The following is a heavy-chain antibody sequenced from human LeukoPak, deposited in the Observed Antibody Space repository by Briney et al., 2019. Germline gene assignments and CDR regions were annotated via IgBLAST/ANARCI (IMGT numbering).Heavy chain of an antibody. V-gene: IGHV1-18*01. CDR2: ISAYNGNT. Sequence: ASVKVSCKASGYTFTSYGISWVRQAPGQGLEWMGWISAYNGNTNYPQKFQVRVTLTRDTSISTVYMELSRLTSDDTAVYYCARAGRKDSSGWSELDYWGQGTLVTVSS. CDR3: ARAGRKDSSGWSELDY. D-gene: IGHD6-19*01. J-gene: IGHJ4*02. CDR1: GYTFTSYG.